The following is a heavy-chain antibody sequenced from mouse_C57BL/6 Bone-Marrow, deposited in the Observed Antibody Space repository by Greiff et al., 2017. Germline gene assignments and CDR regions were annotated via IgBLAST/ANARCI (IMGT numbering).Heavy chain of an antibody. CDR1: GYTFTSYW. CDR2: IDPSDSYT. J-gene: IGHJ3*01. CDR3: ARGNWAWFAY. V-gene: IGHV1-50*01. Sequence: QVQLQQPGAELVKPGASVKLSCKASGYTFTSYWMQWVKQRPGQGLEWIGEIDPSDSYTNYNQKFKGKATLTVDTSSSTAYMQLSRLTSEDSAVYYCARGNWAWFAYWGQGTLVTVSA. D-gene: IGHD4-1*01.